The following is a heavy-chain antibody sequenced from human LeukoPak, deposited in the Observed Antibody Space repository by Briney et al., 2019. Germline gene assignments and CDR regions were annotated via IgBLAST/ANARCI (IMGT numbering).Heavy chain of an antibody. CDR1: RCSFTSYG. CDR3: ARDLYRDSLPVSWFDP. D-gene: IGHD4-11*01. V-gene: IGHV1-18*01. J-gene: IGHJ5*02. CDR2: ISDYNGNT. Sequence: ASVKVSCKASRCSFTSYGISWVRQAPGQGLEWMGWISDYNGNTNYAQKLQGRVTMTTDTSTGTAYMELRSLRSDDTAVYYCARDLYRDSLPVSWFDPWGQGTLVTVSS.